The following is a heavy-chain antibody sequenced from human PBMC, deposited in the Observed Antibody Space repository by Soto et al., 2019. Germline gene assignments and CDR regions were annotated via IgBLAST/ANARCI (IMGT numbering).Heavy chain of an antibody. D-gene: IGHD6-13*01. Sequence: QVQLQESGPGLVKPSETLSLTCTVSGDSISNYYWSWIRQAPGKGLEWIGFIYHSGNTNYNPSRKSRVTMSIDTSKSQFSLKLNSVTAADTAVYYCARDQGIASSGPFDYWGPGTLVTVSS. CDR3: ARDQGIASSGPFDY. V-gene: IGHV4-59*01. CDR1: GDSISNYY. CDR2: IYHSGNT. J-gene: IGHJ4*02.